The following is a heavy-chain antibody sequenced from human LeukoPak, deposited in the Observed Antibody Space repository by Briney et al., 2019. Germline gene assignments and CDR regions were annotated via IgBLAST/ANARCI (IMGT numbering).Heavy chain of an antibody. J-gene: IGHJ4*02. Sequence: ASVKPSCTASGYTFTSYDINWVRQATGQGLERMGWMNPNSGNTGYAQKFQGRVTMTRNTSISTAYMDLGSLRSEDTAVYYCARGLGIAAAGTVRLDYWGQGNLVTVSS. CDR1: GYTFTSYD. CDR3: ARGLGIAAAGTVRLDY. CDR2: MNPNSGNT. D-gene: IGHD6-13*01. V-gene: IGHV1-8*01.